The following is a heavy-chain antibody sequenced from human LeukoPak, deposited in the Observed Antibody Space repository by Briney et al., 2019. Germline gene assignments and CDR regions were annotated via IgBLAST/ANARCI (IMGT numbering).Heavy chain of an antibody. CDR2: MYYSGNT. J-gene: IGHJ5*02. CDR3: AGELHIAAVATWFDP. V-gene: IGHV4-39*02. Sequence: SETLSLTCTVSGGSIISINYYWGWIRQTPGKGLEWIGSMYYSGNTDYNPSLKSRVTISVDTSKNQFSLKLNSVTAADTAVYYCAGELHIAAVATWFDPWGQGTLVTVSS. D-gene: IGHD6-13*01. CDR1: GGSIISINYY.